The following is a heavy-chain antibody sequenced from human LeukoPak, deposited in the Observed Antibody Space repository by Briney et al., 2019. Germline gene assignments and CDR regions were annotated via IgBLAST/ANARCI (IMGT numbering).Heavy chain of an antibody. CDR1: GFTFDDYA. CDR2: ISWNSGSI. V-gene: IGHV3-9*01. CDR3: AKDRQQLVLEYFDY. J-gene: IGHJ4*02. D-gene: IGHD6-13*01. Sequence: GGSLRLSCAASGFTFDDYAMHWVRQAPGKGLEWVSGISWNSGSIGYADSVKGRFTISRDNAKNSLYLQMNSLRAGDTALYYCAKDRQQLVLEYFDYWGQGTLVTVSS.